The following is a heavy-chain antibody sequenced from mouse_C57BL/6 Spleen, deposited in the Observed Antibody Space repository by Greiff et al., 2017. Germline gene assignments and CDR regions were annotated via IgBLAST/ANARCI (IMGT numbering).Heavy chain of an antibody. J-gene: IGHJ2*01. CDR1: GYTFTDYY. CDR3: ARYDYDVYYFDY. V-gene: IGHV1-26*01. Sequence: EVQLQQSGPELVKPGASVKISCKASGYTFTDYYMNWVKQSHGKSLEWIGDINPNNGGTSYNQKFKGKATLTVDKSSSTAYMELRSLTSEDSAVYYCARYDYDVYYFDYRGQGTTLTVSS. CDR2: INPNNGGT. D-gene: IGHD2-4*01.